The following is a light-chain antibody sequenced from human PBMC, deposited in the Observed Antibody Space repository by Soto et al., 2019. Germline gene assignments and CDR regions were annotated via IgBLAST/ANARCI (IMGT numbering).Light chain of an antibody. V-gene: IGKV3-20*01. CDR2: GAS. Sequence: EFVLTQSPGKLSLSPGERATLSCRASQSISSSFLAWYQQKPGQAPRLLIYGASSRGTGIPDRFSGSGSGTDFPLTISRLEPEDFAVYYCQEYGSSPPLPFGGGTKVEIK. CDR1: QSISSSF. J-gene: IGKJ4*01. CDR3: QEYGSSPPLP.